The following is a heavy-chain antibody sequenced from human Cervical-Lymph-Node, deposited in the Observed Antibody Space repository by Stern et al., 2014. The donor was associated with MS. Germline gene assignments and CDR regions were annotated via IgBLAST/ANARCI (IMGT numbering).Heavy chain of an antibody. J-gene: IGHJ4*02. CDR3: ARGPLLLTPSGSLDY. CDR2: MHPNSDNT. D-gene: IGHD6-19*01. Sequence: QVQLVQSGPEVKKPGASVPVSCKASGYTFTSYAINWVRQATGPGLEWMGWMHPNSDNTDYAQKFQGRVTMTRNTSISTAYMELSSLRSEDTAVYYCARGPLLLTPSGSLDYWGQGTLVTVSS. CDR1: GYTFTSYA. V-gene: IGHV1-8*01.